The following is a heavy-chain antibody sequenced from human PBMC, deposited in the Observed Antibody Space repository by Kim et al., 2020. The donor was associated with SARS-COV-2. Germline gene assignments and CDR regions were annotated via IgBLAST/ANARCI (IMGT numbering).Heavy chain of an antibody. Sequence: GGSLRLSCAASGLIFSSYEMNWVRQAPGKGLEWLSYISGSGTITYYADSVKGRFTISRDNVKNSLYLQMNSLRVEDTAIYYCCGYTTTWDGGWGQGTLVTVSS. J-gene: IGHJ4*02. CDR3: CGYTTTWDGG. D-gene: IGHD2-2*02. CDR2: ISGSGTIT. V-gene: IGHV3-48*03. CDR1: GLIFSSYE.